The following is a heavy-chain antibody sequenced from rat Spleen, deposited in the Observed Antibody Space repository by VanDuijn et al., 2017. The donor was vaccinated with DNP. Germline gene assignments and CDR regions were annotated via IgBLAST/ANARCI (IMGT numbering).Heavy chain of an antibody. CDR1: GYSITSDY. V-gene: IGHV3-3*01. D-gene: IGHD1-12*02. J-gene: IGHJ4*01. Sequence: EVRLQESGPGLVKPSQSLSLTCSVTGYSITSDYWGWIRKFPGNKLEWMGYINSAGSTDYNPSLKGRGSITRDTSKNQFFLQVNSVSIEDTATYYCVRVGDYYGGSFVDALDAWGQGTSVTVSS. CDR2: INSAGST. CDR3: VRVGDYYGGSFVDALDA.